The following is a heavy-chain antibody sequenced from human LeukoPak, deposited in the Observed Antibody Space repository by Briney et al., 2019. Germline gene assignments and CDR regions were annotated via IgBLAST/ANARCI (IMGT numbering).Heavy chain of an antibody. V-gene: IGHV4-34*01. Sequence: SETLSLTCAVYGGSFSGYYWGWIRQPPGKGLEWIGEINHSGSTNYNPSLKSRVTISVDTSKNQFSLKLSSVTAADTAVYYCARLGDIVVVPAAIRYNWFDPWGQGTLVTVSS. CDR2: INHSGST. CDR1: GGSFSGYY. J-gene: IGHJ5*02. D-gene: IGHD2-2*01. CDR3: ARLGDIVVVPAAIRYNWFDP.